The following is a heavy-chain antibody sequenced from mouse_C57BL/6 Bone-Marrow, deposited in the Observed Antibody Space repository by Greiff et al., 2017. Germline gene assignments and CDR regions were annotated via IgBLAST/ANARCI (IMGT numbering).Heavy chain of an antibody. CDR2: INPNNGGT. CDR3: ARDDYDGAY. D-gene: IGHD2-4*01. Sequence: LVEPGASVKISCKASGYTFTDYYMNWVKQSHGKSLEWIGDINPNNGGTSYNQKFKGKATLTVDKSSSTAYMELRSLTSEDSAVYYCARDDYDGAYWGQGTLVTVSA. J-gene: IGHJ3*01. V-gene: IGHV1-26*01. CDR1: GYTFTDYY.